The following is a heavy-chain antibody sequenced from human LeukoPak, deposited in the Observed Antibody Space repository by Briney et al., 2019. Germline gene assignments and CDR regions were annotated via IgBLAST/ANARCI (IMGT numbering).Heavy chain of an antibody. CDR1: GYTFTSYG. CDR2: ISAYNGNT. D-gene: IGHD3-10*01. V-gene: IGHV1-18*01. J-gene: IGHJ5*02. Sequence: GASVKVSCKASGYTFTSYGISWVRQAPGQGLEWMGWISAYNGNTNYAQKLQGRVTMTTDTSTSTAYMELRSLRSDDTAVYYCAREANYYGSDWFDPWGQGTLVTVSS. CDR3: AREANYYGSDWFDP.